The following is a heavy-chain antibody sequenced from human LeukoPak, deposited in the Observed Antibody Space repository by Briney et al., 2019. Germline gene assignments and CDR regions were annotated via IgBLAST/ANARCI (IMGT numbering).Heavy chain of an antibody. V-gene: IGHV4-59*01. Sequence: PSETLSLTCTVSGGSMSSYYWSWIRQPPGKGLEWIGYIYYSGNTSYNPSLKSRVTISVDTSKNQFSLKLSSVTAADTAVYYCARDPAVTRFDYWGQGTLVTVSS. CDR1: GGSMSSYY. J-gene: IGHJ4*02. D-gene: IGHD2-2*01. CDR3: ARDPAVTRFDY. CDR2: IYYSGNT.